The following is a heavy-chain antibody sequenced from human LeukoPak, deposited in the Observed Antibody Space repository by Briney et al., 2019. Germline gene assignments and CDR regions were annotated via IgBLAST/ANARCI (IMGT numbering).Heavy chain of an antibody. CDR3: ARGNPGSMIGDI. D-gene: IGHD3-10*02. CDR2: INPNSGGT. V-gene: IGHV1-2*02. CDR1: GCTLTGCF. J-gene: IGHJ3*02. Sequence: ASVKVPCKASGCTLTGCFMHWVRQAPGQGLEWMGWINPNSGGTNYAQKVQGRVTMTRDTSISTAYMELSRLRSDDTAVYCCARGNPGSMIGDIWGQGTMVTVSS.